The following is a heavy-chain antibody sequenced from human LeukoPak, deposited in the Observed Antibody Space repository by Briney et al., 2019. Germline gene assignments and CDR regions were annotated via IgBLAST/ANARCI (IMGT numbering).Heavy chain of an antibody. J-gene: IGHJ4*02. CDR1: GYTFTSYG. CDR3: ARDHPYYYDSSGYGFDY. Sequence: ASVKVSCKASGYTFTSYGISWVRQAPGQGLEWMGWINTNTGNPTYAQGFTGRFVFSLDTSVSTAYLQISSLKAEDTAVYYCARDHPYYYDSSGYGFDYWGQGTLVTVSS. V-gene: IGHV7-4-1*02. CDR2: INTNTGNP. D-gene: IGHD3-22*01.